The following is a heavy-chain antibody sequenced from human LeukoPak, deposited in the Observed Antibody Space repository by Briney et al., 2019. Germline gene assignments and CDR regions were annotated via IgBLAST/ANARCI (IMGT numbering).Heavy chain of an antibody. V-gene: IGHV3-30*04. CDR2: ISYDGSNK. J-gene: IGHJ6*02. D-gene: IGHD2-2*01. Sequence: GGSLRLSCAASGFTFSSYAMHWGRQAPGKGLEGVAVISYDGSNKYYADSVKGRFTISRDNSKNTVYLQMNSLRAEDTAAYYSARDFLGYCSSTSCYEPYYYYGMDVWGQGTTVTVSS. CDR1: GFTFSSYA. CDR3: ARDFLGYCSSTSCYEPYYYYGMDV.